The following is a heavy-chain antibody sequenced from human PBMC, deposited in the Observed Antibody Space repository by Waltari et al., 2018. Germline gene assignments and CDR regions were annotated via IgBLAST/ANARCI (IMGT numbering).Heavy chain of an antibody. V-gene: IGHV1-2*02. CDR3: ARISGSITIFGVGVDAFDI. CDR1: GYTFTGYY. J-gene: IGHJ3*02. D-gene: IGHD3-3*01. CDR2: INPNSGGT. Sequence: QVQLVQSGAEVKKPGASVKVSCKASGYTFTGYYMHWLRQAPGQGLEWMGWINPNSGGTNYAQKFQGRVTMTRDTSISTAYMELSRLRSDDTAVYYCARISGSITIFGVGVDAFDIWGQGTMVTVSS.